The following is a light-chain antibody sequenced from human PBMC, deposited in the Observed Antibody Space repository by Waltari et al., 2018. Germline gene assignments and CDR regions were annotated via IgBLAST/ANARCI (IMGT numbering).Light chain of an antibody. CDR1: SGSIASNY. V-gene: IGLV6-57*01. CDR2: EDN. CDR3: QSYDSSNQV. Sequence: NFMLTQPHSVSESPGKTVTISCTRSSGSIASNYVQWYQQRPGSSPTTVIYEDNQRPAGVPDRGSGSIDSSSNSASLTISGLKTEDEADYYCQSYDSSNQVFGGGTKLTVL. J-gene: IGLJ3*02.